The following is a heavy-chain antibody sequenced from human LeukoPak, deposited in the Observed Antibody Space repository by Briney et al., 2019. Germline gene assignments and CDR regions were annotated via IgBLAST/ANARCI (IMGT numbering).Heavy chain of an antibody. CDR2: ISSSSYI. CDR3: ARGPESLFDY. J-gene: IGHJ4*02. CDR1: GLTFSSYS. Sequence: GGSLRLSCAASGLTFSSYSMNWVRQAPGKGLEWVSSISSSSYIYYADSVKGRFTISRDNAKNSLYLQMNSLRAEDTAVYYCARGPESLFDYWGQGTLVTVSS. V-gene: IGHV3-21*01.